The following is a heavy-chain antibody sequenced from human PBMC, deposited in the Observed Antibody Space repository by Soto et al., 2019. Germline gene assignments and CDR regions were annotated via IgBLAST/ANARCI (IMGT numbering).Heavy chain of an antibody. V-gene: IGHV1-24*01. Sequence: ASVKVSCKVSGYTLTELSMHWVRQAPGKGLEWMGGFDPEDGETIYAQKFQGRVTMTEDTSTDTAYMELSSLRSEDTAVYYCATPSYYDFWRRGPYYFDYWGQGTLVTVSS. CDR3: ATPSYYDFWRRGPYYFDY. CDR2: FDPEDGET. CDR1: GYTLTELS. D-gene: IGHD3-3*01. J-gene: IGHJ4*02.